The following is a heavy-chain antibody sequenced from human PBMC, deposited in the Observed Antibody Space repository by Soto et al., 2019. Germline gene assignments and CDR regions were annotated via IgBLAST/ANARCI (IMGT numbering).Heavy chain of an antibody. CDR1: GYSFTSYW. D-gene: IGHD3-22*01. Sequence: PGESLKISCKGSGYSFTSYWIGWVRQMPGKGLEWMGIIYPGDSDTRYSPSFQGQVTISADKSISTAYLQWSSLKASDTAMYYCARLRDSSGYPYYYSYGMAVWGQGTTVTAS. CDR2: IYPGDSDT. CDR3: ARLRDSSGYPYYYSYGMAV. V-gene: IGHV5-51*01. J-gene: IGHJ6*02.